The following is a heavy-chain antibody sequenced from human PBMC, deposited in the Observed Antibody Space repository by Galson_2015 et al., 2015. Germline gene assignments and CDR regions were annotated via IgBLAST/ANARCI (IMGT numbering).Heavy chain of an antibody. V-gene: IGHV3-49*03. Sequence: SLRLSCAASGFTFGDYAMSWFRQAPGKGLEWVGFIRSEAYGGTTEYAASVKGRFTISRDDSKSIAYLQMNSLKTEDTAVYYCTRDPAQLGGPYYYYGMDVWGQGTTVTVSS. CDR2: IRSEAYGGTT. CDR1: GFTFGDYA. D-gene: IGHD6-6*01. CDR3: TRDPAQLGGPYYYYGMDV. J-gene: IGHJ6*02.